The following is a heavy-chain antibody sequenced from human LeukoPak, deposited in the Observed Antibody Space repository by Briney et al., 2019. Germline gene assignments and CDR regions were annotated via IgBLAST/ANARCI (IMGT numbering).Heavy chain of an antibody. D-gene: IGHD4-17*01. J-gene: IGHJ4*02. CDR1: GGSFSGYY. V-gene: IGHV4-34*01. CDR2: INHSGST. Sequence: SETLSLTCAVYGGSFSGYYWSWIRQPPGKGLEWIGEINHSGSTNYNPSLKSRVTISVDTSKNQFSLKLSSVTAADTAVYYCAREGVRDGDYDYWGQGTLVTVSS. CDR3: AREGVRDGDYDY.